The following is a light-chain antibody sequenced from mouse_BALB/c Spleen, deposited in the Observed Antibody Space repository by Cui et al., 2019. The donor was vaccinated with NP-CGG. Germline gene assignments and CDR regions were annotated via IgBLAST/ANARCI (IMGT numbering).Light chain of an antibody. J-gene: IGLJ1*01. Sequence: QAVVTQVSALTTSPGETVTLTCRSSTGAVTTSNYANWVQEKPDHLFTGLIGGTNNRAPGVPARFSGSLIGDKAALTITGAQTEDEAIYFCALWYSNNWVFGGGTKLTVL. V-gene: IGLV1*01. CDR1: TGAVTTSNY. CDR3: ALWYSNNWV. CDR2: GTN.